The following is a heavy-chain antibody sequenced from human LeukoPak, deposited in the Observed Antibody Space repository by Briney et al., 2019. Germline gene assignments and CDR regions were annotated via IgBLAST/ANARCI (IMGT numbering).Heavy chain of an antibody. CDR2: IYSGGST. D-gene: IGHD6-13*01. CDR3: AKDKVQLVRAFDI. V-gene: IGHV3-53*01. J-gene: IGHJ3*02. CDR1: GFTVSTNY. Sequence: PGGSLRLSCAASGFTVSTNYMTWVRQAPGKGLEWVSVIYSGGSTYYSDSVKGRFTISRDNSKNTLYLQMNSLRAEDTAVYYCAKDKVQLVRAFDIWGQGTMVTVSS.